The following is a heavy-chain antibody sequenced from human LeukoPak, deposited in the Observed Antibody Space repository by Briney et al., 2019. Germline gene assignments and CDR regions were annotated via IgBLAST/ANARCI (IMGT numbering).Heavy chain of an antibody. CDR2: IYHSGST. CDR1: GDSITSGTYY. CDR3: ARSDWDNWFDP. J-gene: IGHJ5*02. D-gene: IGHD2-21*01. Sequence: SETLSLTCIVSGDSITSGTYYWGWIRQPPGKGLEWIGSIYHSGSTYYNPSLKSRVTISVDTSKNQFSLKLSSVTAADTAVYYCARSDWDNWFDPWGQGTLVTVSS. V-gene: IGHV4-39*01.